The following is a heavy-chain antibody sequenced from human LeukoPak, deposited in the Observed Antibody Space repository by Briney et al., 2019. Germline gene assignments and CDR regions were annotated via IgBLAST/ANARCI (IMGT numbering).Heavy chain of an antibody. Sequence: GGSLRLSCAASGFTFSNNAMSWVRQAPGRGLEWVSATSTSGGSAYYADSVKGRFTISRDNSKNTLYLQMDSLRADDTAVYYCARYSGSYYYPPAWDLWGQGTLVTVSS. D-gene: IGHD1-26*01. J-gene: IGHJ4*02. V-gene: IGHV3-23*01. CDR2: TSTSGGSA. CDR3: ARYSGSYYYPPAWDL. CDR1: GFTFSNNA.